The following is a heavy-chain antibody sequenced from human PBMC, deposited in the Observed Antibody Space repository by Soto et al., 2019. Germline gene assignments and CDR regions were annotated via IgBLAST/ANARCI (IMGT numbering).Heavy chain of an antibody. CDR3: AKCEGHPLEYWYLDF. D-gene: IGHD1-1*01. V-gene: IGHV3-23*01. CDR1: GFTFSAYA. Sequence: EVQLLESGGGLVQPGGSLRLSCAASGFTFSAYAMGWVRQAPGKGLEWVSTIHGGGGATHYADSVKGRFTISREDYKNKLSAQMNSLRAEDTAVYYCAKCEGHPLEYWYLDFWGRGTLVTVPS. J-gene: IGHJ2*01. CDR2: IHGGGGAT.